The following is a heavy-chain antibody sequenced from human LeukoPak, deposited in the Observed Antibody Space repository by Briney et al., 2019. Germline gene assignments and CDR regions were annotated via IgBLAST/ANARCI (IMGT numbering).Heavy chain of an antibody. CDR2: IYYSGST. D-gene: IGHD1-26*01. V-gene: IGHV4-59*01. CDR3: ARDSGMVALDY. J-gene: IGHJ4*02. CDR1: GGSISSYY. Sequence: PSETLSLTCTVSGGSISSYYWSWIRQPPGKGLEWIGYIYYSGSTKYNPSLKSRVTISIDTSKNQFSLKLSSVTAADTAVYYCARDSGMVALDYWGQGTLVTVSS.